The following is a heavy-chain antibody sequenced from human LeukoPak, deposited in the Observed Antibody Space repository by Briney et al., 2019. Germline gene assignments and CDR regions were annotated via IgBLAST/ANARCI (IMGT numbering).Heavy chain of an antibody. D-gene: IGHD5-12*01. CDR1: GFPFSSYG. CDR3: ARGAGYGDY. J-gene: IGHJ4*02. Sequence: GGSLRLSCAASGFPFSSYGMHWVRQAPGKGLVWVSRIKSDGSSTSYADSVKGRFTISRDNAKNTLYLQMNSLRAEDTAVYYCARGAGYGDYWGQRTLVTVSS. CDR2: IKSDGSST. V-gene: IGHV3-74*01.